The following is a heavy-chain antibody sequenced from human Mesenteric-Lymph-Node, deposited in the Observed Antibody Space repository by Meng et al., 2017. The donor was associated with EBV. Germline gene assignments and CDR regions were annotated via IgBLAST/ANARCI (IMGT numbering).Heavy chain of an antibody. V-gene: IGHV3-53*01. CDR2: IYSGGTT. CDR1: GFTVSTNY. Sequence: EVQLVESGGGLIQPGGSLRLACAASGFTVSTNYMSWVRQAPGKGLEWVSVIYSGGTTYYADSVKGRFTISRDNSKNTLYLQMNSLRADDTAVYYCARDLTSMIRGALGFWGQGTMVTVSS. D-gene: IGHD3-10*01. CDR3: ARDLTSMIRGALGF. J-gene: IGHJ4*02.